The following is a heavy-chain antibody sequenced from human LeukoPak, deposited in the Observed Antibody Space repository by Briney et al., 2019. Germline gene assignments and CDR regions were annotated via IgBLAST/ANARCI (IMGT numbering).Heavy chain of an antibody. CDR3: ATYTHWVAGDV. Sequence: GGSLRLSCAASGFTFSDSWMSWVRQAPGKGLEWVANMNQDGSAKDYVDSVKGRFTISRDNARSSLYLQMSSLRAEDTAVYYCATYTHWVAGDVWGQGTTVTVSS. CDR2: MNQDGSAK. CDR1: GFTFSDSW. V-gene: IGHV3-7*01. J-gene: IGHJ6*02. D-gene: IGHD3-16*01.